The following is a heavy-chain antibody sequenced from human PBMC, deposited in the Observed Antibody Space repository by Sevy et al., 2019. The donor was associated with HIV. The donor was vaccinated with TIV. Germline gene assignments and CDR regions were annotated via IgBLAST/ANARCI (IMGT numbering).Heavy chain of an antibody. CDR2: IYYRGST. CDR1: GGSISNYF. D-gene: IGHD6-13*01. Sequence: SETLSLTCTVSGGSISNYFWSWIRQPPGKGLERIGYIYYRGSTNYNPSLKSRVTISEDTSKNQFSLKLSSVTAADTDVYYCARESIGAVGDFDYWGQGTLVTVSS. CDR3: ARESIGAVGDFDY. J-gene: IGHJ4*02. V-gene: IGHV4-59*12.